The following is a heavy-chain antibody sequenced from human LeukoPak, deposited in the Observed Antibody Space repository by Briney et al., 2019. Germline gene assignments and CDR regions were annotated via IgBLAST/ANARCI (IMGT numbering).Heavy chain of an antibody. J-gene: IGHJ4*02. D-gene: IGHD3-3*01. CDR2: IYYSGST. Sequence: KPSETLSLTCTVSGGSISSSSYYWGWIRQPPGKGLEWIGGIYYSGSTYYNSSLKSRVTISVDTSKNQFSLKLSSVTAADTAVYYCASYERSTLYKFNLFDYWGQGTLVTVSS. V-gene: IGHV4-39*07. CDR3: ASYERSTLYKFNLFDY. CDR1: GGSISSSSYY.